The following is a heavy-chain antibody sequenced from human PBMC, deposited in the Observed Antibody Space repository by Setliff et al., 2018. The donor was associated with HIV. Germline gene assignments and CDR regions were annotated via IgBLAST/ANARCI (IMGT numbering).Heavy chain of an antibody. Sequence: SETLSLTCAVYGGSFSAYHWSWIRQTPGKGLEWLGEINHSGSTAYNLALESRVSMSIDTSKNQFSLKLTSVTAADTAVYYCAREAIAAAGIDYMDVWGKGTTVTVSS. CDR1: GGSFSAYH. CDR3: AREAIAAAGIDYMDV. V-gene: IGHV4-34*01. D-gene: IGHD6-13*01. CDR2: INHSGST. J-gene: IGHJ6*03.